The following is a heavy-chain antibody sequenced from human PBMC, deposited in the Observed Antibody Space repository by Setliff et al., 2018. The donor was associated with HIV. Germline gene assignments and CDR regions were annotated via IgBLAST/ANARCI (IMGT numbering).Heavy chain of an antibody. D-gene: IGHD2-8*01. V-gene: IGHV1-18*01. CDR1: DYTFTNYG. CDR2: ISAYNGYT. CDR3: ARDGWRHVLHGNYYYYFMDV. J-gene: IGHJ6*03. Sequence: ASVKVSCKASDYTFTNYGISWVRQAPGQGLEWMGWISAYNGYTNYEQKLQGRVTMTTDTSTSTAYMELRSLRSDDTAVYYCARDGWRHVLHGNYYYYFMDVWGKGTTVTVSS.